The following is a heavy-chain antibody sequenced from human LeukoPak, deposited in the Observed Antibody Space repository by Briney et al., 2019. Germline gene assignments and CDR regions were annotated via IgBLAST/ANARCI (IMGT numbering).Heavy chain of an antibody. CDR2: IYYSGST. CDR3: ARGNVDTAMVWFDY. J-gene: IGHJ4*02. D-gene: IGHD5-18*01. V-gene: IGHV4-59*01. Sequence: SETLSLTCTVSGSSISSYYWSWIRQPPGKGLEWIGYIYYSGSTNYNPSLKSRVTISVDTSKNQFSLKLSSVTAADTAVYYCARGNVDTAMVWFDYWGQGTLVTVSS. CDR1: GSSISSYY.